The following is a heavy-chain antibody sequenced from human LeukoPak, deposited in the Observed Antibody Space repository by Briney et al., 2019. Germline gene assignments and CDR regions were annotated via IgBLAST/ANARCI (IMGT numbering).Heavy chain of an antibody. CDR3: ARDYRGYRAPYYFDY. CDR2: IKQDGSEK. V-gene: IGHV3-7*01. J-gene: IGHJ4*02. CDR1: GFTFSSYW. Sequence: GGSLRLSCTASGFTFSSYWMSWVRQAPGKGLEWVANIKQDGSEKYYVDSVKGRFTISRDNAKNSLYLQMNSLRAEDTAVYYCARDYRGYRAPYYFDYWGQGTLVTVSS. D-gene: IGHD2-15*01.